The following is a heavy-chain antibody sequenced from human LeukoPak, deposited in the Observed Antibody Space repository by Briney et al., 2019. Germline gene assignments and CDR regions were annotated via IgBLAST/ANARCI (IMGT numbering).Heavy chain of an antibody. D-gene: IGHD6-6*01. CDR1: GFTFSSYG. J-gene: IGHJ4*02. CDR2: IRYDGSNK. CDR3: AKEGLLEYSSSSDFDY. Sequence: GGSLRLSCAASGFTFSSYGMHWVRQAPGKGLEWVAFIRYDGSNKYYADSVKGRFTISRDNSKNTLYLQMNSLRAEDTAVYYCAKEGLLEYSSSSDFDYWGQGTLVTVSS. V-gene: IGHV3-30*02.